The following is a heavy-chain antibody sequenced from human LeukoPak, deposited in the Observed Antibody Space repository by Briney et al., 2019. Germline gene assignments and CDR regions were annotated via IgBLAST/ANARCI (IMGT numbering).Heavy chain of an antibody. D-gene: IGHD3-10*01. CDR3: ARVISGSYGLDY. J-gene: IGHJ4*02. CDR1: GFTFSDYY. V-gene: IGHV3-11*01. Sequence: GGSLRLSCAASGFTFSDYYMKWIGQAPGKGLEGVSYISRSGNNIYYADSVKGRFTVSRDNAKDSLYLQMNSLRVDDTAVYYCARVISGSYGLDYWGQGTLVTVSS. CDR2: ISRSGNNI.